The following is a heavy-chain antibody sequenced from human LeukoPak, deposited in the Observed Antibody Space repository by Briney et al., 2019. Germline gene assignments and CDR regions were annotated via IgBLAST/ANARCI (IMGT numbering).Heavy chain of an antibody. CDR3: ARHRHGSRWGRGSYYKGEPYYMDV. CDR2: IYYSGNT. J-gene: IGHJ6*03. Sequence: SETLSLTCTVSGDSISTSNSYWGWIRQPPGKGLEWIGSIYYSGNTYYNPSLKSRVTISVDTSKIQFSLKLNSVTAADTAVYYCARHRHGSRWGRGSYYKGEPYYMDVWGKGTTVTISS. D-gene: IGHD3-10*01. V-gene: IGHV4-39*01. CDR1: GDSISTSNSY.